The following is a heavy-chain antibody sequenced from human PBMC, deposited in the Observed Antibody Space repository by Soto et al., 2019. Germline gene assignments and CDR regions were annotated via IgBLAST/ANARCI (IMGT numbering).Heavy chain of an antibody. V-gene: IGHV1-8*01. D-gene: IGHD3-10*01. CDR2: INPNSGNI. Sequence: ASVKVSCKASGDTFTTYDINWVRQATGHGLEWMGWINPNSGNIGYAQRFQGRVTMTRDTAIRTACMEVSSLRSDDTAVYYCARGRASGSYYLRDYWGQGTLVTVSS. J-gene: IGHJ4*02. CDR3: ARGRASGSYYLRDY. CDR1: GDTFTTYD.